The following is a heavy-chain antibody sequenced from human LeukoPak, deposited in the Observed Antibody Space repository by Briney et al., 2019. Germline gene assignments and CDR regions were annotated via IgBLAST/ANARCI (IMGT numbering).Heavy chain of an antibody. D-gene: IGHD3-10*01. J-gene: IGHJ6*03. CDR3: ASVGSPSNMDV. CDR2: ISYDGSNK. V-gene: IGHV3-30*03. CDR1: GFTFSSYA. Sequence: PGGSLRLSCAASGFTFSSYAMSWVRQAPGKGLEWVAVISYDGSNKYYADSVKGRFTISRDNSKNTLYLQMNSLRAEDTAVYYCASVGSPSNMDVWGKGTTVTVSS.